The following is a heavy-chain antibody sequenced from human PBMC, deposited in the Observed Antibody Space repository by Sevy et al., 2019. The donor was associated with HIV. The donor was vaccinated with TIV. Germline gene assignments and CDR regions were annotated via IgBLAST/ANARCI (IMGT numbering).Heavy chain of an antibody. J-gene: IGHJ4*02. D-gene: IGHD1-26*01. CDR3: TKVQSGSYF. CDR1: GFTFSSYT. V-gene: IGHV3-23*01. CDR2: ISASGDST. Sequence: GGLRLSCVASGFTFSSYTMSWVRQAPGKGLEWVLGISASGDSTYYADSVKGRFTISRDNSKNTMYLQMNSLRADETAVYYCTKVQSGSYFWGQGTLVTVSS.